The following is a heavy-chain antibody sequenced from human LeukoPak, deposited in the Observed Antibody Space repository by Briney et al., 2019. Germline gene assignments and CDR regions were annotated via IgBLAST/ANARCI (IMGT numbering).Heavy chain of an antibody. CDR3: AKAGYDILTGYHDY. V-gene: IGHV3-30*02. Sequence: GSLRLSCAASGFTFSSYGMHWVRQAPGKGLEWVAYIQYDGSNEQYADSVKGRFTISRDNSKNTLYLQMNSLRAEDTAVYYCAKAGYDILTGYHDYWGQGTLVTVSS. CDR1: GFTFSSYG. CDR2: IQYDGSNE. J-gene: IGHJ4*02. D-gene: IGHD3-9*01.